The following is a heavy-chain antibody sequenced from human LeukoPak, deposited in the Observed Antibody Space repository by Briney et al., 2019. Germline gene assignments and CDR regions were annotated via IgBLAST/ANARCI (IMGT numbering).Heavy chain of an antibody. CDR2: ISSSGRTI. CDR3: ARDPGSGSYYPPGYYYGMDV. Sequence: GGSLRLSCAASGFTFSSYEMNWVRQAPGKGLEWVSYISSSGRTIYYADSVKGRFTISRDNAKNSLYLQMSSLKAEDTAVYYCARDPGSGSYYPPGYYYGMDVWGKGTTVTVSS. D-gene: IGHD3-10*01. V-gene: IGHV3-48*03. J-gene: IGHJ6*04. CDR1: GFTFSSYE.